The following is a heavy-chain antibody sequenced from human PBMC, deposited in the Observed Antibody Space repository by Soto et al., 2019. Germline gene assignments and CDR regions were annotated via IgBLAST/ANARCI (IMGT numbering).Heavy chain of an antibody. Sequence: ASVKVSCKASGYTFTSYAMHWVRQAPGQRLEWMGWINAGNGNTKYSQKFQGRVTITRDTSASTAYMELSSLRSEDTAVYYCARLYCSGGSFTIDYWGQGALVTVSS. J-gene: IGHJ4*02. D-gene: IGHD2-15*01. CDR1: GYTFTSYA. CDR2: INAGNGNT. CDR3: ARLYCSGGSFTIDY. V-gene: IGHV1-3*01.